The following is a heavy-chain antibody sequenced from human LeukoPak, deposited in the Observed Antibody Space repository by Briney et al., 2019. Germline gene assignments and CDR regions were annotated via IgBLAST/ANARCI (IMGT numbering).Heavy chain of an antibody. CDR3: ARDGPIAVAGTYFDY. Sequence: PGGSLRLSCAASGFTVSSNYMSWVRQAPGKGLEWVSVIYSGGSTYYADSVKGRFTISRDNSKNTLHLQMNSLRAEDTAVYYCARDGPIAVAGTYFDYWGQGTLVTVSS. J-gene: IGHJ4*02. V-gene: IGHV3-66*01. D-gene: IGHD6-19*01. CDR2: IYSGGST. CDR1: GFTVSSNY.